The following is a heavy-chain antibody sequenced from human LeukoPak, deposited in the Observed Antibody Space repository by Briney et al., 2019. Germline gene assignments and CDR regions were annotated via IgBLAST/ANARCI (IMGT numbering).Heavy chain of an antibody. CDR3: AKFLPTHIVVANYYFDY. D-gene: IGHD2-21*01. V-gene: IGHV3-23*01. Sequence: GGSLRLSYAASGFTFSSYAMSWVRQAPGKGLEWVSAISGSGGSTYYADSVKGRFTISRDNSKNTLYLQMNSLRAEDTAVYYCAKFLPTHIVVANYYFDYWGQGTLVTVSS. CDR1: GFTFSSYA. CDR2: ISGSGGST. J-gene: IGHJ4*02.